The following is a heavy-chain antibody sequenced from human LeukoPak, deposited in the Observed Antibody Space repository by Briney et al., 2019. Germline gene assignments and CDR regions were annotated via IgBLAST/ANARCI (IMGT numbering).Heavy chain of an antibody. CDR2: ISSSSGTI. CDR1: GFTFSSYS. Sequence: GGSLRLSCAASGFTFSSYSMNLVRQAPGKGLEWVSYISSSSGTIYYADSVRGRFTISRDNAKNSLYLQMNSLRDEDTAVYYCARVWHCTSTSCYDYWGQGTLVTVSS. D-gene: IGHD2-2*01. V-gene: IGHV3-48*02. CDR3: ARVWHCTSTSCYDY. J-gene: IGHJ4*02.